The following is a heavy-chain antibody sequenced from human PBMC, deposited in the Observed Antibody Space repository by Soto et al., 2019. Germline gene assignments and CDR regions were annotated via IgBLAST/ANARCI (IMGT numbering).Heavy chain of an antibody. J-gene: IGHJ4*02. V-gene: IGHV1-24*01. D-gene: IGHD6-19*01. CDR1: CYTFTSYG. Sequence: GASVKVSCKTSCYTFTSYGISWVRQDTGQGLEWMGGFDPEDGETIYAQKFQGRVTMTEDTSTDTAYMELSSLRSEDTAVYYCATDPIIAVAGTGYFDYWGQGTLVTVSS. CDR3: ATDPIIAVAGTGYFDY. CDR2: FDPEDGET.